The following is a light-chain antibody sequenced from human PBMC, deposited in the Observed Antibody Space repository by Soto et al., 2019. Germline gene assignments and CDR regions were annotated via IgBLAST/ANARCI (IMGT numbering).Light chain of an antibody. CDR2: GAS. CDR3: QQYHNWPLT. Sequence: EEVITQSPATLSVSPGERATLSCRASQSISSDLAWYQQKPGQAPRLLIYGASTRATGIPARFSGSGSGTDFTLTISSLDSEDFAVYYCQQYHNWPLTFGGGTKVEIK. CDR1: QSISSD. V-gene: IGKV3-15*01. J-gene: IGKJ4*01.